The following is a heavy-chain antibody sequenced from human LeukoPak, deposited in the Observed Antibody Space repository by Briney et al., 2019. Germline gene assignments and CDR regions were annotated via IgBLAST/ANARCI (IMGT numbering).Heavy chain of an antibody. J-gene: IGHJ4*02. V-gene: IGHV4-61*01. CDR3: ARSYDFWSDYYFVY. CDR2: IFYSGST. Sequence: PSETLSLTCTVSGGSVSSGSYFWSWIRQPPGKGLEWIGYIFYSGSTNYNPSLKSRVTISVDTSKNQFSLKLSSVTAADTAVYYCARSYDFWSDYYFVYWGQGTLVTVSS. D-gene: IGHD3-3*01. CDR1: GGSVSSGSYF.